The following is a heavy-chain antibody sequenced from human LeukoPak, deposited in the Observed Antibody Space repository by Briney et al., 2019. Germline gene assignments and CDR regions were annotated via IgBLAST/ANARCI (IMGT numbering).Heavy chain of an antibody. V-gene: IGHV3-9*01. Sequence: PGGSLRLSCAGSGFTFGDYSMHWVRQAPGKGLEWISGIHWTGGIVAYAASVKGRFTISRDNAKNSLYLQMNSLRAEDTAVYYCARDGQSYYDFWSGYFMAYFDYWGQGTLVTVSS. CDR2: IHWTGGIV. J-gene: IGHJ4*02. CDR1: GFTFGDYS. CDR3: ARDGQSYYDFWSGYFMAYFDY. D-gene: IGHD3-3*01.